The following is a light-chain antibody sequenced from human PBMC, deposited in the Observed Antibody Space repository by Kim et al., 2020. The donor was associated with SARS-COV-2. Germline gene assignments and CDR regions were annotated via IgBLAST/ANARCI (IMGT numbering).Light chain of an antibody. Sequence: DIQMTQSPSSLSADVGDRVTITCRESQGINNNLAWYQQKPGKVPQLLIYAASALQSGVPSRFSGSGSGTHFTLTISSLQPEDVATYYCQKYGSAPYTFGQGTKLEI. J-gene: IGKJ2*01. V-gene: IGKV1-27*01. CDR1: QGINNN. CDR2: AAS. CDR3: QKYGSAPYT.